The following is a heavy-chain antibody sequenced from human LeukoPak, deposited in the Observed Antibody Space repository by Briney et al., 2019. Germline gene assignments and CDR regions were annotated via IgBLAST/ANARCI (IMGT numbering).Heavy chain of an antibody. V-gene: IGHV3-30-3*01. Sequence: GGSLRLSCAASGFTFSSNAMHWVRQAPGKGLEWVAVISYDGSNKFYADSVKGRFTISRDNSKNTEFLQMNSLRAEDTAVYYCAKDSHFFYYYDSSGYPPGFDYWGQGTLVTVSS. CDR3: AKDSHFFYYYDSSGYPPGFDY. CDR2: ISYDGSNK. J-gene: IGHJ4*02. CDR1: GFTFSSNA. D-gene: IGHD3-22*01.